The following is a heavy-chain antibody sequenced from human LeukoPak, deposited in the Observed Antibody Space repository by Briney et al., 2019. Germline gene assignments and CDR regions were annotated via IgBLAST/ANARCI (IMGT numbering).Heavy chain of an antibody. Sequence: GGSLRLSCAAPEFTFSTYGMHWVRQAPGKGLEWVAVISYDGTNKYYADSVKGRFTISRDNSKNTLYLQMNSLRAEDTAVYYCAKDLNYYGDFLDYWGQGTLVTVSS. CDR1: EFTFSTYG. D-gene: IGHD4-17*01. V-gene: IGHV3-30*18. J-gene: IGHJ4*02. CDR2: ISYDGTNK. CDR3: AKDLNYYGDFLDY.